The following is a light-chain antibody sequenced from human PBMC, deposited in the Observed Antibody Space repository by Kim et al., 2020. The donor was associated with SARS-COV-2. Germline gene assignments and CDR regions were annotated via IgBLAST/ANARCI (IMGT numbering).Light chain of an antibody. CDR3: QQRNSWPPAVT. CDR2: NAS. V-gene: IGKV3-11*01. J-gene: IGKJ4*01. CDR1: QSIDTY. Sequence: PGESATLSCRASQSIDTYLAWYQQRPGQAPRLLVYNASNRATGVPDRFSGSGSGTDFTLTISSLEPEDFSTYYCQQRNSWPPAVTFGGGTKVDIK.